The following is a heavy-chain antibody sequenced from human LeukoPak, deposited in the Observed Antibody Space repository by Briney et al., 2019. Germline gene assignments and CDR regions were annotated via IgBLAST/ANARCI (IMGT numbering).Heavy chain of an antibody. CDR3: AKKMVAANPFDY. J-gene: IGHJ4*02. D-gene: IGHD2-15*01. V-gene: IGHV3-23*01. Sequence: PGGPLRLSCAASGFTLSSYGMSWVRQAPGKGLEWVSSITGSSGYTYYADSVRGRFAISRDNSKNTLYLQMNSLRAEDTAVYYCAKKMVAANPFDYWGQGTLVTVSS. CDR1: GFTLSSYG. CDR2: ITGSSGYT.